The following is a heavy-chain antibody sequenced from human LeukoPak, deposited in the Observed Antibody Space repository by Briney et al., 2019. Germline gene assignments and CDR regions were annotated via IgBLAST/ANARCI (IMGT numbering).Heavy chain of an antibody. J-gene: IGHJ5*02. CDR1: GDSISNTNFY. D-gene: IGHD6-13*01. CDR3: ARVPFSSSWYTPPYNWFDP. Sequence: SQTLSLTCTVSGDSISNTNFYWSWIRQPPGKGLEWIAYIYYTGRTYYNPSLKSRVTISVDTSKNQFSLKLSSVTAADTAVYYCARVPFSSSWYTPPYNWFDPWGQGTLVTVSS. CDR2: IYYTGRT. V-gene: IGHV4-30-4*01.